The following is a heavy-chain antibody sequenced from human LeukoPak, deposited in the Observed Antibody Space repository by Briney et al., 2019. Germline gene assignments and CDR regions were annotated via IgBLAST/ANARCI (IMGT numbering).Heavy chain of an antibody. D-gene: IGHD1-1*01. V-gene: IGHV4-39*07. J-gene: IGHJ2*01. CDR2: IYYSGST. CDR1: GGSISSSSYY. CDR3: XGXXFQWPTYWYFDL. Sequence: TXXVXGGSISSSSYYWGWIRQPPGKGLEWIGSIYYSGSTYCNPSLKSRITLSVDTSNNLFSLRLNSVTAADTALYXXXGXXFQWPTYWYFDLWGRGTLVTVSS.